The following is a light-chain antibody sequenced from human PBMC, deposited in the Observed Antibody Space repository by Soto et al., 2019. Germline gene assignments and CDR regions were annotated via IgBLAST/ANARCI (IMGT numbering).Light chain of an antibody. J-gene: IGKJ1*01. CDR1: QTISSW. CDR3: QQYNSYSEA. V-gene: IGKV1-5*01. Sequence: DIQMTQSPSTLSGSVGDRVTITCRASQTISSWLAWYQQKPGKAPKLLIYDASTLESGVPSRFSGSRSGTEFTLTISSLQPDDFATYYCQQYNSYSEAFGQGTKVDI. CDR2: DAS.